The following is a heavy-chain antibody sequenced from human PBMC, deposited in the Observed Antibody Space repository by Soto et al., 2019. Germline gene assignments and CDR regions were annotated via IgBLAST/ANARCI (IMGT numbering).Heavy chain of an antibody. V-gene: IGHV4-34*01. D-gene: IGHD3-22*01. Sequence: QVQLQQWGAGLLKPSETLSLTCAVYGGSFSGYYWSWIRQPPGKGLEWIGEINHSGSTNYNPSLKSRVTISVDTSNNQFSLKLSSVTAADTAVYYCASESGGYPDYWCQGTLVTVSS. J-gene: IGHJ4*02. CDR2: INHSGST. CDR1: GGSFSGYY. CDR3: ASESGGYPDY.